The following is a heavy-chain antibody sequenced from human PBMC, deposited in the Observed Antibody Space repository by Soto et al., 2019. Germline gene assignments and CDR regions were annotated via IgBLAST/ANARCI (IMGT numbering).Heavy chain of an antibody. CDR3: VRDYDFWSGSYGMDV. CDR1: GGSLRSYY. D-gene: IGHD3-3*01. Sequence: SETLSLTLTVSGGSLRSYYWSWIRQPPGKGLEWIGRIYTGGSTNYNPSLKSRVTMSVDTSKNQFSLKLSSVTAADTAVYYCVRDYDFWSGSYGMDVWGQGTTVTVSS. V-gene: IGHV4-4*07. CDR2: IYTGGST. J-gene: IGHJ6*02.